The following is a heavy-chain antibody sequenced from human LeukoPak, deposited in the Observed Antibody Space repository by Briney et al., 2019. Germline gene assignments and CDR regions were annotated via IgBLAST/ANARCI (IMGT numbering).Heavy chain of an antibody. Sequence: SETLSLTCTVSGGSISSYYWSWIRQPPGKGLEWIGYIYYSGSTNYNPSLKSRVTISVDTSKYQFSLKLSSVTAADTAVYYCARGRDGPFLDYWGQGTLVTVSS. CDR3: ARGRDGPFLDY. V-gene: IGHV4-59*01. J-gene: IGHJ4*02. CDR2: IYYSGST. CDR1: GGSISSYY.